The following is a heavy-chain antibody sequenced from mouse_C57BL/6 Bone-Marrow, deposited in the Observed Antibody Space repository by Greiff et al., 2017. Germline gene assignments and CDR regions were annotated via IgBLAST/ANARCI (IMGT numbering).Heavy chain of an antibody. Sequence: VQLQQSGAELVRPGASVKLSCTASGFNIKDDYMHWVKQRPEQGLEWIGWIDPENGDTEYASKFQGRATITADTSTNTDYLQLSRLTSEDTAVYYCTTEGIQFITSVVVPGDYWGQGTSVTVSS. CDR1: GFNIKDDY. J-gene: IGHJ4*01. CDR2: IDPENGDT. V-gene: IGHV14-4*01. D-gene: IGHD1-1*01. CDR3: TTEGIQFITSVVVPGDY.